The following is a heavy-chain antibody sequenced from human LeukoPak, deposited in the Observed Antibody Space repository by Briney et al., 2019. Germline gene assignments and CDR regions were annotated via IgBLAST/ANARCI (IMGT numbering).Heavy chain of an antibody. J-gene: IGHJ4*02. CDR1: GFTFSSYA. V-gene: IGHV3-23*01. CDR3: AKGERYYDILTGKFDY. Sequence: GGSLRLSCAASGFTFSSYAMNWVRQAPGKGLEWVSSISGSGGSTYYADSVKGRSTISRDNSKNTLYLQMNNLRAEDTAVYYCAKGERYYDILTGKFDYWGQGTLVTVSS. D-gene: IGHD3-9*01. CDR2: ISGSGGST.